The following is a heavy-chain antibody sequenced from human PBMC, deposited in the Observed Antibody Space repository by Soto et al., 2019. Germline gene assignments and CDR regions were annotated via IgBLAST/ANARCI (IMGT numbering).Heavy chain of an antibody. D-gene: IGHD6-13*01. V-gene: IGHV4-31*03. CDR2: IYYSGRT. CDR1: GGSISSGGYY. Sequence: SETLSLTCTVSGGSISSGGYYWSWIRQHPGKGLEWIGYIYYSGRTYYNPSLKSRVTISVDTSKNQFSLKLSSVTAADTAVYYCARVNDIAAAGREWFDPWGQGTLVTVSS. CDR3: ARVNDIAAAGREWFDP. J-gene: IGHJ5*02.